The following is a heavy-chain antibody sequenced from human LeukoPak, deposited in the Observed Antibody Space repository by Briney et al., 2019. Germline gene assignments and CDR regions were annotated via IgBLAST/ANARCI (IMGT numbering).Heavy chain of an antibody. D-gene: IGHD5-18*01. V-gene: IGHV4-59*01. Sequence: PSETLSLTCTVSGDSISSYYWSWIRQPPGKGLEWVGYIYYSGRNNYNPSLKRRVTISVDTSKNQFSLNLSSVTAADTAVYDCARVRSYGLLGKPVYFAYWGQGTLVTVSS. CDR1: GDSISSYY. CDR2: IYYSGRN. CDR3: ARVRSYGLLGKPVYFAY. J-gene: IGHJ4*02.